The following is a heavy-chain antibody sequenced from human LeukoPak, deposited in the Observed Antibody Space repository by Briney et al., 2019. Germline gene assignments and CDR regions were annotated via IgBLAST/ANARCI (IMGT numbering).Heavy chain of an antibody. CDR1: GYTFTSSY. CDR3: ARDVISYYYDSTGSPIGSHFDY. Sequence: ASVKVSCKASGYTFTSSYMHWVRQAPGQGLEWTGVINPSGGSTSYAQKFQGRVTMTRDTSTSTVYMELSSLRSEDTAVYYCARDVISYYYDSTGSPIGSHFDYWGQGTLVTVSS. D-gene: IGHD3-22*01. J-gene: IGHJ4*02. CDR2: INPSGGST. V-gene: IGHV1-46*01.